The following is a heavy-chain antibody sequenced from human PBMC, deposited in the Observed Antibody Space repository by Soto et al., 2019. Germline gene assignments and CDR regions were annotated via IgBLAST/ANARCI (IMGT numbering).Heavy chain of an antibody. CDR2: INPNDGTT. CDR1: GYTFTSNF. Sequence: ASVKVSCKASGYTFTSNFVHWVRQAPGQGLEWMGIINPNDGTTTYAQKFQGSVTMTRDTSTRTVYMELSSLRSEDTAVYCCARGRAQALDYWGQGTLVTVSS. V-gene: IGHV1-46*01. J-gene: IGHJ4*02. CDR3: ARGRAQALDY.